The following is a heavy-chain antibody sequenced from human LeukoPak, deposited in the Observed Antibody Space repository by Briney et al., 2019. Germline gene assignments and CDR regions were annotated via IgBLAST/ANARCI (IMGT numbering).Heavy chain of an antibody. CDR1: GYTLTELS. CDR3: ARDLRDIVVVPAPSSAFDI. CDR2: INPSGGST. Sequence: ASVKVSCKVSGYTLTELSMHWVRQAPGQGLEWMGIINPSGGSTSYAQKFQGRVTMTRDTSTSTVYMELSSLRSEDTAVYYCARDLRDIVVVPAPSSAFDIWGQGTMVTVSS. D-gene: IGHD2-2*01. J-gene: IGHJ3*02. V-gene: IGHV1-46*01.